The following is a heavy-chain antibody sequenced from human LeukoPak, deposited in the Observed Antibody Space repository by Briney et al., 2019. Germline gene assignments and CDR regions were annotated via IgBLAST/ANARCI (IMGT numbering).Heavy chain of an antibody. J-gene: IGHJ5*02. CDR1: GGSISSYY. D-gene: IGHD1-7*01. CDR2: IYYSGST. V-gene: IGHV4-59*01. CDR3: ARDRTGTRRDGFDP. Sequence: SETLSLTCTVSGGSISSYYWSWIRQPPGKGLEWIGYIYYSGSTNYNPSLKSRVTISVDTSKNQFSLKLSSVTAADTAVYYCARDRTGTRRDGFDPWGQGTLVTVSS.